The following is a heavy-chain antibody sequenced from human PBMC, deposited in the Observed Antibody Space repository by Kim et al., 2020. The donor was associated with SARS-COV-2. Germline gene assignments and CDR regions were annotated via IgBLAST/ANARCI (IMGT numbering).Heavy chain of an antibody. D-gene: IGHD2-15*01. V-gene: IGHV3-9*01. CDR3: AKVAGSVGI. CDR2: GSI. Sequence: GSIGYADSVKGRFTISRDNAKNSLYLQMNSLRAEDTALYYCAKVAGSVGIWGQGTMVTVSS. J-gene: IGHJ3*02.